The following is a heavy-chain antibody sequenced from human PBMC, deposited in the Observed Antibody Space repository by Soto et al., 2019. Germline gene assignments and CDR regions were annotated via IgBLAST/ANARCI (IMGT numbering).Heavy chain of an antibody. CDR1: GGSIRSSTYY. D-gene: IGHD3-3*01. CDR3: ARGPYDFWSGYYWDKTTWFDP. CDR2: IYYSGST. J-gene: IGHJ5*02. Sequence: SETLSLTCTVSGGSIRSSTYYWGWIRQPPGKGLEWIGSIYYSGSTHYNPSLKSRVTMSVDTSTNQFSLKLSSVTAADTAVYYCARGPYDFWSGYYWDKTTWFDPWGQGTLVTVS. V-gene: IGHV4-39*07.